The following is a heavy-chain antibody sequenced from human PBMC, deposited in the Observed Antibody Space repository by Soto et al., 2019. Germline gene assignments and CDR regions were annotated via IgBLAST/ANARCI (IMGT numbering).Heavy chain of an antibody. CDR1: GFTFSSYW. J-gene: IGHJ5*02. D-gene: IGHD3-10*01. CDR2: INSDGSST. Sequence: LRLSCAASGFTFSSYWMHWVRQAPGKGLVWVSRINSDGSSTSYADSVKGRFTISRDNAKNTLYLQMNSLRAEDTAVYYCARVIDYYGPFDPWGQGTLVTVSS. V-gene: IGHV3-74*01. CDR3: ARVIDYYGPFDP.